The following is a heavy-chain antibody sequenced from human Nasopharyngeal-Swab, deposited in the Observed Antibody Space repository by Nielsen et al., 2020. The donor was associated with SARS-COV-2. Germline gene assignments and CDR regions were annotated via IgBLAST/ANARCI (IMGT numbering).Heavy chain of an antibody. D-gene: IGHD2-8*01. V-gene: IGHV4-34*01. Sequence: SETLSLTCAVYGGSFSGYYWSWIRQPPGKGLEWIGEINHSGSTNYNPSLKSRVTISVDTSKNQFPLKLSSVTAADTAVYYCARGFDIVLMVYAIRSNWFDPWGQGTLVTVSS. CDR1: GGSFSGYY. CDR3: ARGFDIVLMVYAIRSNWFDP. CDR2: INHSGST. J-gene: IGHJ5*02.